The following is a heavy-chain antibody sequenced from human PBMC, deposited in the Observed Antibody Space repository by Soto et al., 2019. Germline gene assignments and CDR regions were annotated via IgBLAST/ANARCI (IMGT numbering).Heavy chain of an antibody. CDR2: IHHNGDT. CDR1: GDSMNTNNW. CDR3: ARTRQSCTTSRCHDVYPDF. Sequence: SETLSLTCAVFGDSMNTNNWWSWVRQTPGKGLEWIGEIHHNGDTTYTPSLKSRVTMSLDKSKYHFSLSLTSVTAADTAVYYCARTRQSCTTSRCHDVYPDFCGPATLVTVSS. J-gene: IGHJ4*02. V-gene: IGHV4-4*02. D-gene: IGHD2-8*01.